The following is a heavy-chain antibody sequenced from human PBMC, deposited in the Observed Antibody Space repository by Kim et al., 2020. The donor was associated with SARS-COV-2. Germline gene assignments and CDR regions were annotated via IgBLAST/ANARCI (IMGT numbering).Heavy chain of an antibody. D-gene: IGHD3-16*01. V-gene: IGHV3-30*03. J-gene: IGHJ4*02. CDR2: MSYDGSNI. CDR1: GFTFSTYG. CDR3: ATRGSYAISDY. Sequence: GGSLRLSCAASGFTFSTYGMHWVRQAPGKGLEWVALMSYDGSNIYYADSVKGRFTISRDNSKNTLYLQMNSLRAEDTAMYFCATRGSYAISDYWGQGTLV.